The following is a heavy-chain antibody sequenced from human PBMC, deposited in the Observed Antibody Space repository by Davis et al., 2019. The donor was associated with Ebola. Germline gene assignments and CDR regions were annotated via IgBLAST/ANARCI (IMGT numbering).Heavy chain of an antibody. D-gene: IGHD1-14*01. J-gene: IGHJ6*02. CDR3: ARGPGIMGMDV. V-gene: IGHV4-39*01. CDR1: GGSISSSSYY. CDR2: IYYSGST. Sequence: SETLSLTCTVSGGSISSSSYYWGWIRQPPGKGLEWIGSIYYSGSTYYNPSLKSRVTISVDTSKNQFSLKLSSVTAADTAVYYCARGPGIMGMDVWGQVTTVTVSS.